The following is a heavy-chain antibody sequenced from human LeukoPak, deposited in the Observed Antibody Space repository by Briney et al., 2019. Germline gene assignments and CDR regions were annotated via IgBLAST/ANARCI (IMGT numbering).Heavy chain of an antibody. Sequence: SETLSLTCTVSGDSISSGGYYWSWIRQHPGKGLEWIGYIYYSGSTSYYPSLESRVTIPVDTSKNQFSLNLNSVTAADTAVYYCARATVTTYYFDYWGQGTLVTVSS. CDR2: IYYSGST. D-gene: IGHD4-17*01. V-gene: IGHV4-31*03. CDR1: GDSISSGGYY. CDR3: ARATVTTYYFDY. J-gene: IGHJ4*02.